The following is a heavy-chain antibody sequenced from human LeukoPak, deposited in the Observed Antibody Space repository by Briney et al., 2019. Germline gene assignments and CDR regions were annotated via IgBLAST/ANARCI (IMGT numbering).Heavy chain of an antibody. D-gene: IGHD6-13*01. CDR1: GFTFDDYA. CDR2: ISWNSGSI. Sequence: GGSLRLSCAASGFTFDDYAMHWVRQAPGKGLEWVSGISWNSGSIGYADSVKGRFTISRDNAKNSLYLQMNSLRAADTALYYCAKDIGSSWYGTDYYGMDVWGQGTTVTVSS. J-gene: IGHJ6*02. V-gene: IGHV3-9*01. CDR3: AKDIGSSWYGTDYYGMDV.